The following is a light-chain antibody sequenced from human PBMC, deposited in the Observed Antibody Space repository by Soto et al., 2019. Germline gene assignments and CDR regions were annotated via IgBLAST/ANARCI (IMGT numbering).Light chain of an antibody. Sequence: QSVLTQPPSVSGAPGQRVTISCTGSSSNIGAGYVVHWYQQLPGTAPKLLIYGNSNRPSGVPDRFSGSKSGTSASLAITGLRAEDEADYYCQSYDSSLSGWLFGGGTKVTVL. V-gene: IGLV1-40*01. J-gene: IGLJ3*02. CDR3: QSYDSSLSGWL. CDR1: SSNIGAGYV. CDR2: GNS.